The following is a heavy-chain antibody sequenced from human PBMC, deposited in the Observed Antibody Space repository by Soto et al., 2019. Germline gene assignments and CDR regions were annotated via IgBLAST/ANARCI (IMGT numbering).Heavy chain of an antibody. Sequence: QVTLKESGPVLVKPTETFTLTCTVSGFSLSSADMGVNWIRQPPGKALEWLAHIFSNDQKSYSTSLGSRLTISKDTSKSQVVLTMTNVDPVDTATYYCARTGGYFHSTGYSDDWGQGTLVTVSS. J-gene: IGHJ4*02. CDR2: IFSNDQK. D-gene: IGHD3-22*01. CDR3: ARTGGYFHSTGYSDD. CDR1: GFSLSSADMG. V-gene: IGHV2-26*01.